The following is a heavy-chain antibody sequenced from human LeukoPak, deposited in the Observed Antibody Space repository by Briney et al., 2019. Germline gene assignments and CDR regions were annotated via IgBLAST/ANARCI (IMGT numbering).Heavy chain of an antibody. J-gene: IGHJ4*02. CDR3: ATETIGRHYDY. Sequence: GGSLRLSCAASGFTFSSCGFNWVRQAPGKGLEWVSSIGPTGTDRYYADSVRGRFTISRDNAKNSMYLQMDSLRDEDTAVYYCATETIGRHYDYWGQGSLPTVSS. CDR1: GFTFSSCG. CDR2: IGPTGTDR. D-gene: IGHD1-14*01. V-gene: IGHV3-21*01.